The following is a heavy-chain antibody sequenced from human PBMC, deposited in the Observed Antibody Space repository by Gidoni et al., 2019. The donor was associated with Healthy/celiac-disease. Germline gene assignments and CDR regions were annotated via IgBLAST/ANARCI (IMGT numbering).Heavy chain of an antibody. CDR3: AREKVVVTAQVYYFDY. D-gene: IGHD2-21*02. V-gene: IGHV3-48*01. CDR2: ISSSSSTI. Sequence: EVQLVESGGGLVQPGGSLRLSCAASGFTFSSYSMNWVRQAPGKGLEWVSYISSSSSTIYYADSVKGRFTISRDNAKNSLYLQMNSLRAEDTAVYYCAREKVVVTAQVYYFDYWGQGTLVTVSS. J-gene: IGHJ4*02. CDR1: GFTFSSYS.